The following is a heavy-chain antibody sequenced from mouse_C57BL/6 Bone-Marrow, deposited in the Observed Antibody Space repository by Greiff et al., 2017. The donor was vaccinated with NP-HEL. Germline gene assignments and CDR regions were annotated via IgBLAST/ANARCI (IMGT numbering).Heavy chain of an antibody. CDR2: ISSGSSTI. V-gene: IGHV5-17*01. D-gene: IGHD4-1*01. J-gene: IGHJ3*01. CDR1: GFTFSDYG. Sequence: EVKLVESGGGLVKPGGSLKLSCAASGFTFSDYGMHWVRQAPEKGLEWVAYISSGSSTIYYADTVKGRFTISRDNAKNTLFLQMTSLRSEDTAMYYCARQTGTSWFAYWGQETLVTVSA. CDR3: ARQTGTSWFAY.